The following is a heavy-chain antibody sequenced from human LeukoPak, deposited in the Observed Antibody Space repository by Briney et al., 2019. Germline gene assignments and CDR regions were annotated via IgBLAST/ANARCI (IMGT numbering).Heavy chain of an antibody. D-gene: IGHD5-12*01. CDR3: AKAGVYSGYDSFYFDY. Sequence: GGSLRLSCAAPGFTFSNYGMHWVRQAPGKGLEWVALIRFDGTYKYYADSVKGRFTISRDNSKSTLYLQMNSLRPEDTAVYYCAKAGVYSGYDSFYFDYWGQGTLVTVSS. J-gene: IGHJ4*02. V-gene: IGHV3-30*02. CDR1: GFTFSNYG. CDR2: IRFDGTYK.